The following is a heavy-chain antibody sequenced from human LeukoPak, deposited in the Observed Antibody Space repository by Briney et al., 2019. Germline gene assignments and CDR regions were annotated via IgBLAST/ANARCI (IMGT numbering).Heavy chain of an antibody. D-gene: IGHD3-22*01. CDR1: EYTFSSYS. CDR2: ISVGSNYI. V-gene: IGHV3-21*01. Sequence: PGGSLRLSCAASEYTFSSYSINWVRQAPGKGLEWVSSISVGSNYIYYADSVRGRFSISRDGARNSLYLQMDSLRGDDTAVYYCARLRRNSDRSGYYYYYDYWGQGTLVTVSS. CDR3: ARLRRNSDRSGYYYYYDY. J-gene: IGHJ4*02.